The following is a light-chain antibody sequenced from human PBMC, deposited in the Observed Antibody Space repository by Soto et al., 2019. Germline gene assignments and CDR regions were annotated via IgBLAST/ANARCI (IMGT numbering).Light chain of an antibody. V-gene: IGLV2-23*02. CDR1: SSDVGSYNL. J-gene: IGLJ1*01. CDR2: EVS. CDR3: CSFARSRIL. Sequence: QSVLTQPASVSGSPGQSVTISCTGTSSDVGSYNLVSWYQQHPGKAPKLMIYEVSERPAGVSNRFSGSKSANTASLTISGFQAEDEADYYCCSFARSRILFGTGPKLTVL.